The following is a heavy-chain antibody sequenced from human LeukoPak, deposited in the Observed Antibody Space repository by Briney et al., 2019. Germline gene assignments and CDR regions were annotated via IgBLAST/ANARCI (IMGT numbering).Heavy chain of an antibody. V-gene: IGHV1-69*05. CDR3: AIAPNTGYRNFDY. D-gene: IGHD1-1*01. CDR1: GGTFSSYA. J-gene: IGHJ4*02. CDR2: IIPIFGTA. Sequence: ASVKVSCKASGGTFSSYAISWVRQAPGQGLEWMGGIIPIFGTANYAQKFQGRVTITTDESTSTAYMELSSLRSEDTAVYYCAIAPNTGYRNFDYWGQGTLVTVSS.